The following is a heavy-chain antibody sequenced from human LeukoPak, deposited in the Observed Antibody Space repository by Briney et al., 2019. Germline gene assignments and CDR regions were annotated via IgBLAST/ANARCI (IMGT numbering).Heavy chain of an antibody. CDR2: ITSSSSYI. Sequence: GGSLRLSCAASGFTFSSYTMNWVRQAPGKGPEWVSSITSSSSYIYYADSVKGRFTISRDNAKNSLYLQMNSLRAEDTAVYYCARDTPNSRYGELLFYYYYMDVWGKGTTVTVSS. D-gene: IGHD1-26*01. CDR3: ARDTPNSRYGELLFYYYYMDV. V-gene: IGHV3-21*01. CDR1: GFTFSSYT. J-gene: IGHJ6*03.